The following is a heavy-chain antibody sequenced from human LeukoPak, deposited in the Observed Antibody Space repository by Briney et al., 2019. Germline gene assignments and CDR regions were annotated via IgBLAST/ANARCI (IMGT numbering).Heavy chain of an antibody. D-gene: IGHD2-2*02. Sequence: PGGSLRLSCAASGFTFSSYGMNWVRQAPGKGLEWVSGFSGSTGSTHYADSVKGRFTISRDNSRDTLSLQMNSLTGEDTAVYYCARGGMRGKISYTYYYMDVWGKGTTVTVSS. CDR3: ARGGMRGKISYTYYYMDV. CDR1: GFTFSSYG. CDR2: FSGSTGST. V-gene: IGHV3-23*01. J-gene: IGHJ6*03.